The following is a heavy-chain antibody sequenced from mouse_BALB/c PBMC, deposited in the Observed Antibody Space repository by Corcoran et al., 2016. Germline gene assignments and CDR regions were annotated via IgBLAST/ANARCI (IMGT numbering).Heavy chain of an antibody. J-gene: IGHJ2*01. CDR3: ARYYGSSYYFDY. Sequence: QIQLVQSGPELKKPGETVKISCKASGYTFTNYGMNWVKQAPGKGLKWMGWINTYTGEPTYADDFKGRFAFSLETSASTAYLQINNIKNEDTATYFCARYYGSSYYFDYWGQGTTLTVSS. CDR1: GYTFTNYG. CDR2: INTYTGEP. D-gene: IGHD1-1*01. V-gene: IGHV9-3-1*01.